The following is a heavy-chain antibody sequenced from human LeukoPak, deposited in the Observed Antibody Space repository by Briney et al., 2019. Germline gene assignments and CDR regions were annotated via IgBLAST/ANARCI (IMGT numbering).Heavy chain of an antibody. CDR3: ARARGLIYSDYDLFDY. Sequence: GASVKVSCKASGYTFSDYYIHWVRQAPGQGLEWVGWINPKTGGTDYAQRFQGGVTMTRDTSINTAYMELNRLKFDDTAVFYCARARGLIYSDYDLFDYWGQGTLVTVSS. V-gene: IGHV1-2*02. CDR2: INPKTGGT. J-gene: IGHJ4*02. CDR1: GYTFSDYY. D-gene: IGHD5-12*01.